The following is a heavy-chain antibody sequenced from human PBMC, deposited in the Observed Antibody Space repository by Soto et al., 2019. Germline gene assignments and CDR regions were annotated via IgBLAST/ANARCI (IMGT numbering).Heavy chain of an antibody. CDR3: ARDNGFGESDV. V-gene: IGHV1-18*01. CDR1: GYSFTSYG. CDR2: ISAYNGNT. D-gene: IGHD3-10*01. Sequence: QVQLVQSGAEVKKPGASVKVSCKASGYSFTSYGIRWVRQAPGQVLEWMGWISAYNGNTNNAQKLQGRVTMTTDTSTSTDYMELRSLRSDDTAVYYCARDNGFGESDVWGQGTTVIVSS. J-gene: IGHJ6*02.